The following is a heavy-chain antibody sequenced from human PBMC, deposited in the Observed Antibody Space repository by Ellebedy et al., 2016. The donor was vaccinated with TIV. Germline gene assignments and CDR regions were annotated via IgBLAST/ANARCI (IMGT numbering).Heavy chain of an antibody. CDR2: ISPDGSET. CDR1: RFTFSTSY. V-gene: IGHV3-7*03. D-gene: IGHD3-16*01. J-gene: IGHJ4*02. CDR3: ARNPDYGANDY. Sequence: GGSLRLSCAASRFTFSTSYMTWVRQAPGKGLEWVAAISPDGSETFYVDSVRGRFAISRDNAKGSLDLQMNSLRADDTALYFCARNPDYGANDYWGQGTLVTVSS.